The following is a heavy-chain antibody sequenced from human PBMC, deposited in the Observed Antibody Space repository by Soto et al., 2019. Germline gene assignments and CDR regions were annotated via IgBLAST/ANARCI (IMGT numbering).Heavy chain of an antibody. CDR2: IYWNDDK. D-gene: IGHD3-22*01. V-gene: IGHV2-5*01. Sequence: QITLKESGPTLVKPTQPLTLTCTFSGFSLSTSGVGVGWIRQPPGKALEWLALIYWNDDKRYSPSLKSRLTLTKDTSKNQVVLTMTNMDPVDTATYYCAHSGSYDIFDYWGQGTLVTVSS. J-gene: IGHJ4*02. CDR1: GFSLSTSGVG. CDR3: AHSGSYDIFDY.